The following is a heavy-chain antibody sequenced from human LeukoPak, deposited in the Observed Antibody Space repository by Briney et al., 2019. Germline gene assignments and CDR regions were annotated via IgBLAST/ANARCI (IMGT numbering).Heavy chain of an antibody. J-gene: IGHJ5*02. CDR1: GFSFSDYS. Sequence: GGSLRLSCAASGFSFSDYSTNWVRQAPGKGLEWVSSITTGSSYIYYADSVKGRFTISRDNAKNSLYLQMSSLRVEDTAVYFCARDPDGYGSGSAGWFDPWGQGTLVTVSS. CDR2: ITTGSSYI. D-gene: IGHD3-10*01. V-gene: IGHV3-21*06. CDR3: ARDPDGYGSGSAGWFDP.